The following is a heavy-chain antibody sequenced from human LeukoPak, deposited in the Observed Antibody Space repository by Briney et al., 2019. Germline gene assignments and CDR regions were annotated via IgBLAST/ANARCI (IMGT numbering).Heavy chain of an antibody. V-gene: IGHV1-2*02. D-gene: IGHD3-3*01. CDR2: INPNSGGT. CDR1: GYAFTGYY. CDR3: AREAVLRFLEYVFDI. Sequence: ASVKVSCKASGYAFTGYYMHWVRQAPGQGLEWMGWINPNSGGTNYAQKFQGRVTMTRDTSISTAYMELSRLRSDDTAVYYCAREAVLRFLEYVFDIWGQGTMVTVSS. J-gene: IGHJ3*02.